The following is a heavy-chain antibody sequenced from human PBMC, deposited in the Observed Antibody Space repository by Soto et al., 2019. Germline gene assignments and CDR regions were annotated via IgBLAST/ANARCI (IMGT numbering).Heavy chain of an antibody. V-gene: IGHV1-69*13. D-gene: IGHD2-15*01. CDR1: GGTFSTYA. CDR2: IIPIFGTT. J-gene: IGHJ6*02. CDR3: VRDDPGHCSGGSCKYYSGMDV. Sequence: SVKVSCKASGGTFSTYAINWVRQAPGQWLECLGGIIPIFGTTNYAQKFQGRVTITADESTSTAYMELSSLTSEDTAVYYCVRDDPGHCSGGSCKYYSGMDVWGQGTTVTVSS.